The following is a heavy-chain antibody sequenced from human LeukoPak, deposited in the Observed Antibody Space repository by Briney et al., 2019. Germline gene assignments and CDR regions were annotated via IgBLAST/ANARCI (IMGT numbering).Heavy chain of an antibody. V-gene: IGHV3-33*01. CDR2: IWYDGSNK. J-gene: IGHJ4*02. D-gene: IGHD6-13*01. Sequence: GGSLRLSCAASGFTFSSYGMHWVRQAPGKGLEWVAVIWYDGSNKYYADSVKGRFTISRDNSKNTLYLQMNSLRAEDTAVYYCAGSGYSSSWYYFDYWGQGTLVTVSS. CDR1: GFTFSSYG. CDR3: AGSGYSSSWYYFDY.